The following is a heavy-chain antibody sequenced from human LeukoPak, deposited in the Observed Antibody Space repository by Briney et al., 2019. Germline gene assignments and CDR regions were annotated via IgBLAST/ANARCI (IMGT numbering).Heavy chain of an antibody. V-gene: IGHV4-59*01. CDR2: IYYCGTT. CDR3: ARGWPDYYSMDI. Sequence: SETLSLTCTVSGGSMSSYYWSWIRQPPGKGPEWIGYIYYCGTTSYNPSLKGRVTISMDTSNNHFTLKLRSVTAGDTAVYYCARGWPDYYSMDIWGPGTTVTVSS. CDR1: GGSMSSYY. D-gene: IGHD2-15*01. J-gene: IGHJ6*02.